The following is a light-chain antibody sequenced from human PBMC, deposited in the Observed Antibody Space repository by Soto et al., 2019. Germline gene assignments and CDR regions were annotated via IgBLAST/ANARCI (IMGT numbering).Light chain of an antibody. J-gene: IGKJ1*01. CDR1: QSVSSN. CDR2: SIS. Sequence: EIVLTQAPGTLSVSPGERATLSCRASQSVSSNLAWYQQKPGQAPRLLIYSISSRATGIPDRFSGSGSGTDFTLTISRLEPEDFAVYYCQQYGNSPWTFGQGTKVDIK. CDR3: QQYGNSPWT. V-gene: IGKV3-20*01.